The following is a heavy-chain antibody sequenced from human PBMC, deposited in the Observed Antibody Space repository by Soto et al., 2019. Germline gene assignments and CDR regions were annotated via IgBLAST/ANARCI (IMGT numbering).Heavy chain of an antibody. CDR3: TRWYSSRRNSPNQAMDV. D-gene: IGHD6-19*01. J-gene: IGHJ6*01. V-gene: IGHV3-49*04. CDR2: IRGKAYGGAV. Sequence: GWSLRLSCTGSEFSFGDYAMTLVRQAQGKGLEWVACIRGKAYGGAVEYAASVKGRFIISRDDSKSIAYLQMNSLKREDSGVYHCTRWYSSRRNSPNQAMDVWGQGTTVTVS. CDR1: EFSFGDYA.